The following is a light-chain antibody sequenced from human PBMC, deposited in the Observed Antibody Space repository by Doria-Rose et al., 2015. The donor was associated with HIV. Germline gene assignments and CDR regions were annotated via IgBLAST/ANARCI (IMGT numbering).Light chain of an antibody. V-gene: IGKV1-39*01. J-gene: IGKJ4*01. CDR1: QSTGSF. CDR2: AAP. Sequence: DIRVTQSPSSLSASVGDRVTITCRASQSTGSFLNWYQQKPGKAPKLLIYAAPSLQNGVPSRFSCSGSGTDFTLTISSLQPDDFATYFCQQSYSTPLTFGGGTKVEIK. CDR3: QQSYSTPLT.